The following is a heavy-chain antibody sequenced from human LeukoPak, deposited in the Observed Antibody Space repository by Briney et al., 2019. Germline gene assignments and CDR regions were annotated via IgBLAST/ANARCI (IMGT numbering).Heavy chain of an antibody. J-gene: IGHJ4*02. V-gene: IGHV3-23*01. CDR3: AKEWLVSDY. Sequence: GGSLSLSCAPPGFTFTTYAWGWSRKPQGKGLEWVSAISGSGGSTYYADSVKGRFTISRDNSKNTLYLQMNSLRAEDTAVYYCAKEWLVSDYWGQGTLVTVSS. CDR2: ISGSGGST. D-gene: IGHD6-19*01. CDR1: GFTFTTYA.